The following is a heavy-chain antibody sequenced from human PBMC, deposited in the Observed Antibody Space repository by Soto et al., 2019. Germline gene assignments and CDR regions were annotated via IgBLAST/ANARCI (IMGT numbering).Heavy chain of an antibody. CDR1: GGSISSGGTGSY. CDR2: IYYTGNT. CDR3: AIGHDAYKVRY. Sequence: QVQLQESGPGLVKPSQTLSLTCTVSGGSISSGGTGSYWTWIRQLPGKGLEWIGYIYYTGNTYYNPSLKRRPTISIDTSENQFSLKLTSVTAADTAVYFCAIGHDAYKVRYWGQGTLVTVSS. J-gene: IGHJ4*02. V-gene: IGHV4-31*03. D-gene: IGHD1-1*01.